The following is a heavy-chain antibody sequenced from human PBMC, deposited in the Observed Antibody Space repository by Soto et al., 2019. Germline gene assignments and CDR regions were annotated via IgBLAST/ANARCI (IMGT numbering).Heavy chain of an antibody. Sequence: ASVKVSCKASGYTFTSYGISWARQAPGQGLEWMGWISAYNGNTNYAQKLQGRVTMTTDTSTSTAYMELRSLRSDDTAVYYCAREPSGYDSSGYIDYWGQGTLVTVSS. D-gene: IGHD3-22*01. CDR1: GYTFTSYG. J-gene: IGHJ4*02. V-gene: IGHV1-18*01. CDR3: AREPSGYDSSGYIDY. CDR2: ISAYNGNT.